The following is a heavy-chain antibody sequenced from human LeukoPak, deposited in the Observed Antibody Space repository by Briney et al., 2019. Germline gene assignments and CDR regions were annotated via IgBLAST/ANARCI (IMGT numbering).Heavy chain of an antibody. CDR1: GFTFSSYG. V-gene: IGHV3-30*02. CDR2: IRYDESNK. D-gene: IGHD3-22*01. CDR3: ARDQLSYYDSSGYYYGGYYFDY. Sequence: GGSLRLSCAASGFTFSSYGMHWVRQAPGKGLEWVAFIRYDESNKYYADSVKGRFTISRDNSKNTLYLQMNSLRAEDTAVYYCARDQLSYYDSSGYYYGGYYFDYWGQGTLVTVSS. J-gene: IGHJ4*02.